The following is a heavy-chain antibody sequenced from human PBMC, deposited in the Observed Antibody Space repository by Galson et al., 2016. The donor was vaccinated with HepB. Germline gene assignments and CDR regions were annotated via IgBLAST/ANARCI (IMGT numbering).Heavy chain of an antibody. CDR1: GFNFSSYA. CDR3: LPANIFWGMDV. D-gene: IGHD3-3*01. Sequence: SLRLSCAASGFNFSSYAMSWVRQAPGKGLEWVSPISGTGGTTYYADSVKGRLTISRDNSNNTLFLQMNSLRAEDTAVYYCLPANIFWGMDVWGQGTTVTVSS. CDR2: ISGTGGTT. V-gene: IGHV3-23*01. J-gene: IGHJ6*02.